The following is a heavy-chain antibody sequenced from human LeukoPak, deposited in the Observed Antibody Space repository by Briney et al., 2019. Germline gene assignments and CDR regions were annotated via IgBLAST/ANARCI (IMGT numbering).Heavy chain of an antibody. J-gene: IGHJ4*02. Sequence: GGSLRLSCAASGFTFSNYGMHWVRQAPGKGLEWVAVISFDGGNRYYSDSVKGRFTVSRDNSKNTLYLQMNSLRAEDTAEYYCARSTVGTSCCTAVDYWGQGTLVTVSS. V-gene: IGHV3-30*03. D-gene: IGHD1-26*01. CDR2: ISFDGGNR. CDR1: GFTFSNYG. CDR3: ARSTVGTSCCTAVDY.